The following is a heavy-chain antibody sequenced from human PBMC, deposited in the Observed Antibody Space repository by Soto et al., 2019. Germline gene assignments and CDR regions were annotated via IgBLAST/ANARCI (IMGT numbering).Heavy chain of an antibody. Sequence: SETLSLTCTVSGGSISSYYWSWIRQAPGKGLEWIGHIYHSGITNYNPSLKSRVTISIDTSENQFSLKLSSVTAADTAVYYCARVLMRNLVDPWGQGTLVTVSS. D-gene: IGHD2-8*01. CDR3: ARVLMRNLVDP. CDR2: IYHSGIT. CDR1: GGSISSYY. J-gene: IGHJ5*02. V-gene: IGHV4-59*01.